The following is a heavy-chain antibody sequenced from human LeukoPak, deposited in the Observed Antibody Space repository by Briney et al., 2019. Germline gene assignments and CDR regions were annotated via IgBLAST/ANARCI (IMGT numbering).Heavy chain of an antibody. Sequence: ASVKVSCMASGYTFSSSDINWVRQATGQGLEWMGWMNPNSGNTGYAQNFQGRVTMTRNTSISTAYMELSSLRSEDTAVYYCARGGPVAATHKYFQHWGQGTLVTVSS. CDR3: ARGGPVAATHKYFQH. CDR2: MNPNSGNT. D-gene: IGHD6-19*01. CDR1: GYTFSSSD. V-gene: IGHV1-8*01. J-gene: IGHJ1*01.